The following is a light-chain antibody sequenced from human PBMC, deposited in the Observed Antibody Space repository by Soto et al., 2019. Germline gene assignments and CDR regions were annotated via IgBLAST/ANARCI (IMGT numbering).Light chain of an antibody. CDR3: QQYSSSPRT. J-gene: IGKJ5*01. V-gene: IGKV3-20*01. Sequence: EFVLTQSPAALALSPRERATVSCRASQTITTYLAWYQQKPGQPPRLLIFGASNRATGIPDRFSGSGSGTDFSLTISRLEPEDFAVYHCQQYSSSPRTFGQGTRLE. CDR2: GAS. CDR1: QTITTY.